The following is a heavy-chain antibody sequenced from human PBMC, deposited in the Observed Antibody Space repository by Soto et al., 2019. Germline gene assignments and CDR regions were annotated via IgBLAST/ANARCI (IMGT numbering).Heavy chain of an antibody. J-gene: IGHJ5*02. CDR3: ARMESFGSLNWFDP. CDR2: MNPGSGDT. CDR1: GYTFTNND. Sequence: ASVKVSCKASGYTFTNNDVSWVRQATGQGLEWMGWMNPGSGDTGYAQKFQGRVTMTRDISIATAYMELDSLTSEDTAIYYCARMESFGSLNWFDPWGQGTLVTVSS. V-gene: IGHV1-8*01. D-gene: IGHD5-18*01.